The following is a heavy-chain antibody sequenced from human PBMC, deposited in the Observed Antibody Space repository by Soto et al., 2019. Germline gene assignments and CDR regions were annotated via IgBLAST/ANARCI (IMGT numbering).Heavy chain of an antibody. CDR3: ARGKYSGYGLGDFDY. J-gene: IGHJ4*02. V-gene: IGHV3-13*01. D-gene: IGHD5-12*01. CDR1: GFTFSSYD. CDR2: IGTAGDT. Sequence: EVQLVESGGGLVQPGGSLRLSCAASGFTFSSYDMHWVLQATGKGLEWVSAIGTAGDTYYPGSVKGRFTISRENAKNSLYLQMNSLRAGDTAVYYCARGKYSGYGLGDFDYWGQGTLVTVSS.